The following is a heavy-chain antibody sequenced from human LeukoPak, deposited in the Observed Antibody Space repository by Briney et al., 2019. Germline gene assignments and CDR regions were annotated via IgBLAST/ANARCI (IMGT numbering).Heavy chain of an antibody. CDR2: IYYTGST. D-gene: IGHD2-15*01. J-gene: IGHJ3*02. CDR1: GGSINNSSYY. Sequence: SETLSLTCTVSGGSINNSSYYWGWIRQPPGKGLEWIGSIYYTGSTTYNPSLKSRVTISVDTSKNQFSLKLNSVTAADTAVYYCARVGCTGGSCYRSRGAFDIWGQGTMVTVSS. V-gene: IGHV4-39*07. CDR3: ARVGCTGGSCYRSRGAFDI.